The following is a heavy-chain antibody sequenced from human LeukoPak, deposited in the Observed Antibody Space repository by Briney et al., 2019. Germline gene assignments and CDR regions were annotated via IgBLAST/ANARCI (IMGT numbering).Heavy chain of an antibody. V-gene: IGHV1-18*01. CDR1: GYGFTSYG. Sequence: ASVKVSCKASGYGFTSYGITWVRQAPGQGLEWMGWISAYNGNTNYAQKLQGRVTMTTDTSTSTAYMELRSLRSDDTAVYYCARDRSYCGGDCYPDAFDIWGQGTMVTVSS. CDR2: ISAYNGNT. D-gene: IGHD2-21*02. J-gene: IGHJ3*02. CDR3: ARDRSYCGGDCYPDAFDI.